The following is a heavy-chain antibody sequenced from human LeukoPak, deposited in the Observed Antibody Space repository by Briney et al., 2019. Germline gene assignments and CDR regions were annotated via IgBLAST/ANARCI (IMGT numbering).Heavy chain of an antibody. CDR2: TYYRSKWYN. J-gene: IGHJ4*02. Sequence: SQTLSLTCAISGDSVSSNSSWNWIRQSPSRGLEWLGRTYYRSKWYNDYVVSVKSRININPDTSKNQFSLQLNSVTPEDTAVYYCARDHGGLDYWGQGTVVTVSS. CDR3: ARDHGGLDY. V-gene: IGHV6-1*01. CDR1: GDSVSSNSS.